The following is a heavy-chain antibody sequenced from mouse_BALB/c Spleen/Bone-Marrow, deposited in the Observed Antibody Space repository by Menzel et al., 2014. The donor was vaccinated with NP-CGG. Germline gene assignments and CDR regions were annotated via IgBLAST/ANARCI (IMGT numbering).Heavy chain of an antibody. CDR2: INPSTGYT. J-gene: IGHJ2*01. CDR1: GYTFTSYW. V-gene: IGHV1-7*01. D-gene: IGHD2-4*01. Sequence: VKLMESGAELAKPGASVKMSCKASGYTFTSYWMHWVKQRPGQGLEWIGYINPSTGYTEYDQKFKDKATLTADKSSSTAYMQLSSLTSEDSAVYYCARSGDYGGFDYWGQGTTLTVSS. CDR3: ARSGDYGGFDY.